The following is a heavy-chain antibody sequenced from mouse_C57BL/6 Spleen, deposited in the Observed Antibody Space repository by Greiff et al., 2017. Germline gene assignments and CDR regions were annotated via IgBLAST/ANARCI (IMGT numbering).Heavy chain of an antibody. CDR2: ISSGSSTI. CDR1: GFTFSDYG. CDR3: GGGADGGDYFDY. J-gene: IGHJ2*01. Sequence: EVHLVESGGGLVKPGGSLKLSCAASGFTFSDYGMHWVRQAPEKGLEWVAYISSGSSTIYYADTVKGRFTISRDNANNTLFLQMTSLRSEDTAMYYGGGGADGGDYFDYWGQGTTLTVSS. V-gene: IGHV5-17*01.